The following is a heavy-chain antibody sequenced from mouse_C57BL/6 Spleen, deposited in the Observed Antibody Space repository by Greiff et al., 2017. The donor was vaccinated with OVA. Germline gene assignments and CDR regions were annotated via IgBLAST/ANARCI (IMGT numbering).Heavy chain of an antibody. J-gene: IGHJ2*01. CDR2: INPNYGTT. CDR3: ARSVYYGSSYDYFDY. D-gene: IGHD1-1*01. V-gene: IGHV1-39*01. CDR1: GYSFTDYN. Sequence: VQLKESGPELVKPGASVKISCKASGYSFTDYNMNWVKQSNGKSLEWIGVINPNYGTTSYNQKFKGKATLTVDQSSSTAYMQLNSLTSEDSAVYYCARSVYYGSSYDYFDYWGQGTTLTVSS.